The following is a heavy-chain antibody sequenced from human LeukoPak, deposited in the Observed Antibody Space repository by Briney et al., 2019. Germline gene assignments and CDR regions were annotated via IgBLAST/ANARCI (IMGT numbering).Heavy chain of an antibody. J-gene: IGHJ5*02. V-gene: IGHV4-34*01. CDR3: ARDSYYYDSSGYYWFDP. D-gene: IGHD3-22*01. CDR1: GGSISSYY. CDR2: INHSGST. Sequence: SETLSLTCTVSGGSISSYYWSWIRQPPGKGLEWIGEINHSGSTNYNPSLKSRVTISVDTSKNQFSLKLSSVTAADTAVYYCARDSYYYDSSGYYWFDPWGQGTLVTVSS.